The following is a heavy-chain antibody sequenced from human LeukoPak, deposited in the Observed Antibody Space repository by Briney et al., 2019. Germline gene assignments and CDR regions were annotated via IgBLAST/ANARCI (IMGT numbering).Heavy chain of an antibody. J-gene: IGHJ4*02. Sequence: GGSLRLFCAASGFTFSSYSMNWVRQAPGKGLEWVSSISSSSSYICYADSVKGRFTISRDNAKNSLYLQMNSLRAEDTAVYYCAREEDYGDFFDYWGQGTLVTVSS. CDR3: AREEDYGDFFDY. D-gene: IGHD4-17*01. V-gene: IGHV3-21*01. CDR1: GFTFSSYS. CDR2: ISSSSSYI.